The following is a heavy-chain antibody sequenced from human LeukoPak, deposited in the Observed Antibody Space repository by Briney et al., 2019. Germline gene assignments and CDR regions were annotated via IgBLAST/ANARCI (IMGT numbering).Heavy chain of an antibody. Sequence: GGSLRLSCAASGFTFSTYAMSWVRQAPGQGLEWVSGISGSGGNTYYADTVKGRFTISRDNSYNTLYLQMNSLRAEDTAVYYCAKGGMYSGSGSPDYWGQGTLVTVSS. V-gene: IGHV3-23*01. D-gene: IGHD6-6*01. J-gene: IGHJ4*02. CDR1: GFTFSTYA. CDR2: ISGSGGNT. CDR3: AKGGMYSGSGSPDY.